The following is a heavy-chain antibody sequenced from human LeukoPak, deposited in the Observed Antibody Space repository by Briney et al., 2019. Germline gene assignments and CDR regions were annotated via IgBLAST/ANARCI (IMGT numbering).Heavy chain of an antibody. CDR3: ARGPTGDRLHWFDP. D-gene: IGHD7-27*01. V-gene: IGHV4-59*01. J-gene: IGHJ5*02. CDR2: IAYIGRT. Sequence: SETLSLTCTVSGGSLSSYYCSWIRQPPGNGLEWIWYIAYIGRTNHNPSIKNRITISVDTSKTQSSLKLSSVPASDTAVYYCARGPTGDRLHWFDPWGQGTLVTVSS. CDR1: GGSLSSYY.